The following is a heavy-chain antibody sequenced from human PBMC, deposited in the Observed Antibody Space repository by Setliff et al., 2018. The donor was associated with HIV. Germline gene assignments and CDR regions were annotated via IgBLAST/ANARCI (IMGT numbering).Heavy chain of an antibody. CDR1: GYTLTGYY. Sequence: ASVKVSCKASGYTLTGYYMHWVRQAPGQGLEWMGWINPKSGGTNYAQKFQGRVAMTRDTSTSTVYMELSSLRSEDTAVYYCARDYYYDSCGYRNFDYWGQGTLVTVSS. J-gene: IGHJ4*02. CDR2: INPKSGGT. V-gene: IGHV1-2*02. CDR3: ARDYYYDSCGYRNFDY. D-gene: IGHD3-22*01.